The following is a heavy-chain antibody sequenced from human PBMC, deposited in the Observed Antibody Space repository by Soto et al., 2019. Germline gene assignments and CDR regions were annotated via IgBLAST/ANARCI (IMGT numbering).Heavy chain of an antibody. V-gene: IGHV5-51*01. Sequence: PGESLKISCQGSGYTFTTNWIGWVRQMPGKGLEWMGIIYPGDSDTRYSPSFQGQVTISADKSISTAYLQWSSLKASDTAMYYCARRAIFGVVVDAFDIWGQGTMVTVSS. CDR2: IYPGDSDT. CDR1: GYTFTTNW. D-gene: IGHD3-3*01. J-gene: IGHJ3*02. CDR3: ARRAIFGVVVDAFDI.